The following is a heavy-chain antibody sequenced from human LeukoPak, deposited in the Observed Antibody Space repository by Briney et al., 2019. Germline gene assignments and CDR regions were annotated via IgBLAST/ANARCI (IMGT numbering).Heavy chain of an antibody. J-gene: IGHJ4*02. D-gene: IGHD3-22*01. CDR3: ARDKWEYYYDSSGYYYYFDY. CDR1: GFTFDDYG. Sequence: PGGSLRLSCAASGFTFDDYGMSWVRQAPGKGLEWASGINWNGGSTGYADSVKGRFTISRDNAKNSLYLQTNSLRAEDTALYYCARDKWEYYYDSSGYYYYFDYWGQGTLVTVSS. CDR2: INWNGGST. V-gene: IGHV3-20*04.